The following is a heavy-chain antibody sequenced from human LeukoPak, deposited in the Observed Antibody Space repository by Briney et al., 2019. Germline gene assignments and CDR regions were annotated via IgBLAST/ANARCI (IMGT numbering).Heavy chain of an antibody. CDR2: ISSSSSTI. CDR1: GFTISSYTFGSYT. D-gene: IGHD2-15*01. J-gene: IGHJ4*02. V-gene: IGHV3-48*04. Sequence: GGSLRLSCAASGFTISSYTFGSYTMNWVRQAPGKGLEWVSYISSSSSTIYYADSVKGRFTISRDNAKNSLYLQMNSLRAEDTALYYCAGGGGWYWGQGTLVTVSS. CDR3: AGGGGWY.